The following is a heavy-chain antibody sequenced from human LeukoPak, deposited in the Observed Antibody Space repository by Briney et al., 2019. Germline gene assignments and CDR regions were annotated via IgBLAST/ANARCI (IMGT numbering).Heavy chain of an antibody. CDR1: GFTFSDYW. D-gene: IGHD5-12*01. J-gene: IGHJ4*02. CDR3: ARDIPSGFYTPDY. Sequence: GGSLRLSRVASGFTFSDYWMSWVRQAPGKGLEWVANIETDGDQKNYVDSVKGRFAISRDNARNSLYLQMNSLTDEDTAVYYCARDIPSGFYTPDYWGRGTLVTVSS. V-gene: IGHV3-7*01. CDR2: IETDGDQK.